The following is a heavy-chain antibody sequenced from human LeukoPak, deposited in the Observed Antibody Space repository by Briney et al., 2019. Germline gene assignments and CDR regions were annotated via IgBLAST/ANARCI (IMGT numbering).Heavy chain of an antibody. V-gene: IGHV3-23*01. D-gene: IGHD2-21*02. CDR2: MSGSDGST. CDR3: AKRLPVVGDRNRAFDY. J-gene: IGHJ4*02. CDR1: GFTFSSYA. Sequence: GGSLRLSCAASGFTFSSYAMNWVRQAPGKGLEWVSSMSGSDGSTYYADFVKGRFTISRDNSKNTLHLQMNSLRAEDTAVYYCAKRLPVVGDRNRAFDYWGQGTLVTVSS.